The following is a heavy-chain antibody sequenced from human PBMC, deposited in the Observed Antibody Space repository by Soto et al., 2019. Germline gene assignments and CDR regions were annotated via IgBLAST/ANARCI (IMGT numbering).Heavy chain of an antibody. CDR1: GGTFSSYT. Sequence: QVQLVQSGAEVKKPGSSVKVSCKASGGTFSSYTISWVRQAPGQGLEWMGRIIPILGIANYAQKFQGRVTITXXKXTXKAYMELSSLRSEDTAVYYCARIAAAGYYYYYGMDVWGQGTTVTVSS. CDR3: ARIAAAGYYYYYGMDV. D-gene: IGHD6-13*01. J-gene: IGHJ6*02. V-gene: IGHV1-69*02. CDR2: IIPILGIA.